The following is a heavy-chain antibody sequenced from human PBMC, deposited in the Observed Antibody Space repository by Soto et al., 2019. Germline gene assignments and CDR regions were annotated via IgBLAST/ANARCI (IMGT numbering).Heavy chain of an antibody. Sequence: GGSLRLSCAASGFTFSSYGMHWVRQAPGKGLEWVAVISYDGSNKYYADSVKGRFTISRDNSKNTLYLQMNSLRAEDTAVYYCAKDRMVYERYFDYWGQGTLVTVSS. J-gene: IGHJ4*02. D-gene: IGHD2-8*01. CDR2: ISYDGSNK. CDR3: AKDRMVYERYFDY. V-gene: IGHV3-30*18. CDR1: GFTFSSYG.